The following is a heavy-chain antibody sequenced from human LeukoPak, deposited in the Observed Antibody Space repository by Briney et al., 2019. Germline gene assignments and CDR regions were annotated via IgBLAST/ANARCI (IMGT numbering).Heavy chain of an antibody. V-gene: IGHV4-34*01. Sequence: SETLSLTCAVYGGSFSGYYWSWIRQPPGKGLEWIGEINHSGSTNYNPSLKSRGTISVDTAKNQFSLKLSSVTAADTAVYYRARGSSSGYYYKYNWFDPWGQGTLVTVSS. CDR3: ARGSSSGYYYKYNWFDP. J-gene: IGHJ5*02. D-gene: IGHD3-22*01. CDR2: INHSGST. CDR1: GGSFSGYY.